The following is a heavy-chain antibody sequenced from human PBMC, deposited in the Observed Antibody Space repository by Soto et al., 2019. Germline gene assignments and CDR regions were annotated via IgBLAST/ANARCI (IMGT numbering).Heavy chain of an antibody. CDR3: APYNTSRHAAFDI. Sequence: PGGSLRLSCAVSGFSFSTYWMSWVRQAPGKGLEWLANIKQDGNEKYYVDSVKGRFTISGDSAKNSLFLIMDSLRAEDTAVYYCAPYNTSRHAAFDIWGQGTMVTVSS. D-gene: IGHD1-20*01. J-gene: IGHJ3*02. V-gene: IGHV3-7*01. CDR2: IKQDGNEK. CDR1: GFSFSTYW.